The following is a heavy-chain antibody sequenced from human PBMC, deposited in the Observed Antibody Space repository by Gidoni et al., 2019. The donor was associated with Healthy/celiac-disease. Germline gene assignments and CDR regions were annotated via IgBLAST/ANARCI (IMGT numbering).Heavy chain of an antibody. J-gene: IGHJ4*02. CDR1: GYTFTGYY. CDR2: INPNSGGT. Sequence: QVQLVQSGAEVKKPGASVKVSCKASGYTFTGYYMHWVRQAPGQGLEWMGWINPNSGGTNYAQKFQGWVTMTRDTSISTAYMELSRLRSDDTAVYYCARAHPPLGSSSGGGRRYYFDYWGQGTLVTVSS. V-gene: IGHV1-2*04. CDR3: ARAHPPLGSSSGGGRRYYFDY. D-gene: IGHD6-6*01.